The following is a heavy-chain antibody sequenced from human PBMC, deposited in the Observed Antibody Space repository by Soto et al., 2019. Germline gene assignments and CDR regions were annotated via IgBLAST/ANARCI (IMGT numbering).Heavy chain of an antibody. CDR3: ARVSYDFWSGYRYYYYYYMDV. CDR1: GFTFSSYW. Sequence: EVQLVESGGGLVQPGGSLRLSCAASGFTFSSYWMSWVRQAPGKGLEWVANIKQEGSEKYYVDSVKGRFTNSRDNAKNSLYLQMNSLRAEDTAVYYCARVSYDFWSGYRYYYYYYMDVWGKGTTVTVSS. V-gene: IGHV3-7*01. D-gene: IGHD3-3*01. J-gene: IGHJ6*03. CDR2: IKQEGSEK.